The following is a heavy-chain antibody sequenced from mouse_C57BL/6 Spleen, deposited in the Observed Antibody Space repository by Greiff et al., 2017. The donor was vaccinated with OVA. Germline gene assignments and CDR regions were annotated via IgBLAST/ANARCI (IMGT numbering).Heavy chain of an antibody. D-gene: IGHD1-1*01. Sequence: QVHVKQPGAELVMPGASVKLSCKASGYTFTSYWMHWVKQRPGQGLEWIGEIDPSDSYTNYNQKFKGKSTLTVDKSSSTAYMQLSSLTSEDSAVYYCARNTYGSSYEFAYWGQGTLVTVSA. CDR2: IDPSDSYT. CDR3: ARNTYGSSYEFAY. CDR1: GYTFTSYW. J-gene: IGHJ3*01. V-gene: IGHV1-69*01.